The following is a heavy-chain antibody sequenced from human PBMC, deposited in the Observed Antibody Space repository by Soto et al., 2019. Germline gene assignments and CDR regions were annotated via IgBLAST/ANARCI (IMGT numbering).Heavy chain of an antibody. CDR3: VKEGSGFVEGMDV. D-gene: IGHD3-3*01. Sequence: ASVKVSCKPSVYSLTGYYPLWVRPAPRQGVEWMGWLNVNSGGTNYAQKLQGWVTMTRDTTTSTAYMYLSRLRSDGTALCYCVKEGSGFVEGMDVWGQGTTVTVSS. CDR1: VYSLTGYY. V-gene: IGHV1-2*04. CDR2: LNVNSGGT. J-gene: IGHJ6*02.